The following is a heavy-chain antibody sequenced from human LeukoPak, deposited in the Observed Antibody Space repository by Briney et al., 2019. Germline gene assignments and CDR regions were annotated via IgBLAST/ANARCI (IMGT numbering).Heavy chain of an antibody. J-gene: IGHJ2*01. V-gene: IGHV3-23*01. Sequence: GGSLRLSCEASGFTFGTYGMTWVRQAPGKGLEWVSGITGASTWTYYADSVRGRFTISRDNSKNTLHLQMNNLTADDTAIYYCARELVSLGTGYFDLWGRGTLVTLCS. CDR3: ARELVSLGTGYFDL. CDR2: ITGASTWT. D-gene: IGHD7-27*01. CDR1: GFTFGTYG.